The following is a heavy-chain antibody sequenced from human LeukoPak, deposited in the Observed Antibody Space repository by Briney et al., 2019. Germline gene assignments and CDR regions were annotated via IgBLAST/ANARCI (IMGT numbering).Heavy chain of an antibody. CDR1: GGSISSYY. D-gene: IGHD6-19*01. CDR2: IYYSGST. CDR3: ARHYRPPQWLVFGYFDY. Sequence: SETLSLTCTVSGGSISSYYWSWIRQPPGKGLEWVGYIYYSGSTNYNPSLKSRVTISVDTSNNQCSLKPSSVTAADTAVYYCARHYRPPQWLVFGYFDYWGQGTLVTVSS. J-gene: IGHJ4*02. V-gene: IGHV4-59*08.